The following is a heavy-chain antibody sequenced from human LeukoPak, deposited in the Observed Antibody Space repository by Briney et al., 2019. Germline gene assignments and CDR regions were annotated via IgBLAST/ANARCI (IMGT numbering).Heavy chain of an antibody. CDR3: CDGMDV. CDR1: GFIFGNYY. CDR2: INGAGSTT. V-gene: IGHV3-23*01. Sequence: GGSLRLSCEASGFIFGNYYMSWVRQAPGKGLEWVAAINGAGSTTYHADSVKGRFTISRDNSKNTLYLQMNSLRSEDTATYYCCDGMDVWGQGTTVAVSS. J-gene: IGHJ6*02.